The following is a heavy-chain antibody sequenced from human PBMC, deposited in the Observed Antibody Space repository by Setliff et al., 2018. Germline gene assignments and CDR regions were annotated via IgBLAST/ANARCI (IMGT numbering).Heavy chain of an antibody. Sequence: GGSLRLSCAASGFTFSSYSMNWVRQAPGKGLEWVSSISSSSSYIYYADSVKGRFTISRDNGKNSLHLQMNGLRADDTAVYYCARDGGTGDSGTYFNIGFDSWGQGTQVTVSS. D-gene: IGHD3-10*01. V-gene: IGHV3-21*04. J-gene: IGHJ5*01. CDR2: ISSSSSYI. CDR3: ARDGGTGDSGTYFNIGFDS. CDR1: GFTFSSYS.